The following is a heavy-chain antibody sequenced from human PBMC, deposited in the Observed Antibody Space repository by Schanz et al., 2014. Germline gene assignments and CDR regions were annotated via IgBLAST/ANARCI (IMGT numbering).Heavy chain of an antibody. Sequence: EVQLLESGGGLVQPGRSLRLSCAASGFTFSTYAMSWARQTPGKGLEWVSSITTGGNTYYRDSVKGRFIISRDNSKNTLYLQVNSLRAEDTAVYYCAKHVRSLTGNDYWGQGTLVTVSS. CDR2: ITTGGNT. CDR1: GFTFSTYA. J-gene: IGHJ4*02. V-gene: IGHV3-23*01. CDR3: AKHVRSLTGNDY. D-gene: IGHD3-9*01.